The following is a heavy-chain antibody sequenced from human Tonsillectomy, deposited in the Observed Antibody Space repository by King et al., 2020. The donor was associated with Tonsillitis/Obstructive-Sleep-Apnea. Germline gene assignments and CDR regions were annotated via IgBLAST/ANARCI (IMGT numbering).Heavy chain of an antibody. Sequence: VQLVESGAEVKKPGASVKVSCKASGYTFTSYGISWVRQAPGQGLEWMGWISAYNGNTNYAQKLQGRVTITTDTSTSPAYMGLRSLRSDDTAVYYCARDLSRIAVAGITFDYWGQGTLVTVSS. CDR2: ISAYNGNT. D-gene: IGHD6-19*01. J-gene: IGHJ4*02. CDR1: GYTFTSYG. V-gene: IGHV1-18*01. CDR3: ARDLSRIAVAGITFDY.